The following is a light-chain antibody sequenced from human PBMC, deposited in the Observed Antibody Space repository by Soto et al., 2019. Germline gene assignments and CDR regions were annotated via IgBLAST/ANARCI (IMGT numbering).Light chain of an antibody. J-gene: IGKJ4*01. Sequence: EIVMTQSPATLSVSPGGRATLYSRASQSVNNNLAWYQQKPGQAPRLLIYGASTRASGIPARFSGSGSGSEVTLTISSLQSEDFAVYDCQQYNNWPPITFGGGNKVEIK. CDR1: QSVNNN. V-gene: IGKV3-15*01. CDR2: GAS. CDR3: QQYNNWPPIT.